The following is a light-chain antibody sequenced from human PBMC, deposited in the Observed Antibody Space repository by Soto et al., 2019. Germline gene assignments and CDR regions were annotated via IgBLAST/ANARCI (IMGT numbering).Light chain of an antibody. CDR1: SSDVGAYNY. J-gene: IGLJ1*01. V-gene: IGLV2-14*01. Sequence: QSALTQPASVFGSPGQSIAISCTGTSSDVGAYNYVSWYQQHPGKAPKLMIYDVSHRPSGVSHRFSGSKSGNTASLTISGLQAEDESDYYCGSYTTSSNYVFGTGTKVTVL. CDR3: GSYTTSSNYV. CDR2: DVS.